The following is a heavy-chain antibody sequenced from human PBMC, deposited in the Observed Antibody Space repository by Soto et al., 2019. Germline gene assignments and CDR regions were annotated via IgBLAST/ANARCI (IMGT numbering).Heavy chain of an antibody. V-gene: IGHV3-74*01. Sequence: GGSLRLSCAASGFTFSSYWMHWVRQAPGKGLVWVSRINSDGSSTSYADSVKGRFTISRDNAKSTLYLQMNSLRAEDTALYYCAKGRSYYYSSGVDVWGQGKTVTLPS. CDR1: GFTFSSYW. CDR2: INSDGSST. J-gene: IGHJ6*02. CDR3: AKGRSYYYSSGVDV.